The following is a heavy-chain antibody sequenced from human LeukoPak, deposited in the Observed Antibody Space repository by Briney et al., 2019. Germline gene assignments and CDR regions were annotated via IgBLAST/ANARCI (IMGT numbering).Heavy chain of an antibody. D-gene: IGHD2-8*02. CDR2: IYHSGST. CDR3: ARGGVLLGIDY. CDR1: GYSISSGYY. J-gene: IGHJ4*02. V-gene: IGHV4-38-2*02. Sequence: PSETLSLTCTVSGYSISSGYYWGWIRQPPGKGLEWIGSIYHSGSTYYNPSLKSRVTISVDTSKNQFSLKLSSVTAADTAVYYCARGGVLLGIDYWGQGTLVTVSS.